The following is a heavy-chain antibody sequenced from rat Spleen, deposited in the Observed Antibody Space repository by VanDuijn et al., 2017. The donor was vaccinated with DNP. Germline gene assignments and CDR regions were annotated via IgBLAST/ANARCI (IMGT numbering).Heavy chain of an antibody. V-gene: IGHV5-7*01. CDR2: VIYDGSRT. CDR3: TRYYDSFDY. CDR1: GFTFSDYN. J-gene: IGHJ2*01. Sequence: EVQLVESGGGLVQPGRSLKLSCAASGFTFSDYNMAWVRQAPKKGLEWVATVIYDGSRTDYRDSAKGRFTISRDNAKSTLYLQMNSLSSEDMATYYCTRYYDSFDYWGQGVMVTVSS. D-gene: IGHD1-1*01.